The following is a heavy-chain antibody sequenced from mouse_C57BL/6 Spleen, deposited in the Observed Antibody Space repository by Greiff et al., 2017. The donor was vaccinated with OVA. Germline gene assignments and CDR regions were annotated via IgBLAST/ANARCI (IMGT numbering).Heavy chain of an antibody. CDR1: GYTFTSYW. CDR2: IYPSDSET. Sequence: VQLQQPGAELVRPGSSVKLSCKASGYTFTSYWMDWVKQRPGQGLEWIGNIYPSDSETHYNQKFKDKATLTVDKSSSTTYMQLSSLTSEDSAVYYGARHGSSSHYFDYWGQGTTLTVSS. J-gene: IGHJ2*01. V-gene: IGHV1-61*01. D-gene: IGHD1-1*01. CDR3: ARHGSSSHYFDY.